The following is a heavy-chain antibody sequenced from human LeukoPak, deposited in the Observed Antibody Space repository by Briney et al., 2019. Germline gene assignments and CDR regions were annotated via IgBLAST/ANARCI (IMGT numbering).Heavy chain of an antibody. CDR2: IIPILGIA. D-gene: IGHD2-2*01. Sequence: SVKVSCKASGGTFSSYAISWVRQAPGQGLEWMGRIIPILGIANYAQKFQGRVTITADKSTSTAYMELSSLRSEDTAVYYCAIVVAPAAMVSYYYYGMDVWGQGTTVTVSS. J-gene: IGHJ6*02. CDR3: AIVVAPAAMVSYYYYGMDV. V-gene: IGHV1-69*04. CDR1: GGTFSSYA.